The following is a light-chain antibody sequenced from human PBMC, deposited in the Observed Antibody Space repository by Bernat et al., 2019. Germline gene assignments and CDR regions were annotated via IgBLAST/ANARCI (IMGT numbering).Light chain of an antibody. Sequence: EKVMTQSPATLSVSPGERATLSCRASQSVSSNLAWYQQKPGQAPRLPIYGASTRATGIPVRFSGSGSGTQFTLTISSLQSEDFAVYYCQQYINWPLTFGGGTKVEIK. CDR3: QQYINWPLT. CDR2: GAS. J-gene: IGKJ4*01. CDR1: QSVSSN. V-gene: IGKV3-15*01.